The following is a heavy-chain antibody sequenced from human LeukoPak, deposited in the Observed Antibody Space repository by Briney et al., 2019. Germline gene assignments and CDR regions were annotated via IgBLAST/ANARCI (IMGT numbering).Heavy chain of an antibody. CDR2: ISHDGSNE. CDR1: GFAFSSYV. CDR3: VRDISGEKSFDY. V-gene: IGHV3-30*04. Sequence: PTGGSLIPSCAASGFAFSSYVMHWVRQAPGKGLEWVAVISHDGSNEYYADSVKGRFTISRDNSKNTLYLQMNSLRAEDTAVYYCVRDISGEKSFDYWGQGSLVTVSS. D-gene: IGHD3-10*01. J-gene: IGHJ4*02.